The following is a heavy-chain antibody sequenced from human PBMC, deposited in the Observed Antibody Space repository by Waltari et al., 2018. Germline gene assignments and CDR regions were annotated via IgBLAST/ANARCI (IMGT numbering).Heavy chain of an antibody. CDR3: ARGYYDFWTGHYMDV. J-gene: IGHJ6*03. CDR2: IYYSGST. CDR1: GGSISSSSYY. D-gene: IGHD3-3*01. Sequence: QLQLQESGPGLVKPSETLSLTCTVSGGSISSSSYYWGWIRQPPGKGLEWIGSIYYSGSTYYNPSLKRRVTISVDTSKNQFSLKLSSVTAADTAVYYCARGYYDFWTGHYMDVWGKGTTVTISS. V-gene: IGHV4-39*07.